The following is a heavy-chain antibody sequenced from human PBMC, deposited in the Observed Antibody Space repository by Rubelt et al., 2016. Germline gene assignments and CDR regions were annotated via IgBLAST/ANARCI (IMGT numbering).Heavy chain of an antibody. CDR1: GFSLSTSGVG. CDR3: AHRGRYSSSYWFDP. J-gene: IGHJ5*02. CDR2: IYWDDDK. V-gene: IGHV2-5*02. D-gene: IGHD6-13*01. Sequence: QITLKESGPTLVKPTQTLTLTCTFSGFSLSTSGVGVGWIRQPPGKALEWLALIYWDDDKRYNPSLNGQPPITKDTSKNQVVLTMTNMDPVDTATYYCAHRGRYSSSYWFDPWGQGTLVTVSS.